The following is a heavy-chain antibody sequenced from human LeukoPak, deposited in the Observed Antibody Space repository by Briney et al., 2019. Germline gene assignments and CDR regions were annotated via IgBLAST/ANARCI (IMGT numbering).Heavy chain of an antibody. V-gene: IGHV3-23*01. CDR1: GFTFSSYD. D-gene: IGHD2-8*01. CDR2: ISTSGGST. J-gene: IGHJ4*02. Sequence: GGSLRLPCAASGFTFSSYDMSWVRQAPGKGLEWVSVISTSGGSTYHADSVKGRFIISRDNSKNTLYLQMNSLRAEDTAAYYCAKGRACTNGVCHFDYWGRGTLVTVSS. CDR3: AKGRACTNGVCHFDY.